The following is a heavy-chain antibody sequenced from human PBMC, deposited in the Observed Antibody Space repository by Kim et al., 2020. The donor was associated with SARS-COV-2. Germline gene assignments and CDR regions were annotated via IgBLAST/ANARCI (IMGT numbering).Heavy chain of an antibody. CDR1: GFTFSRCA. J-gene: IGHJ6*02. D-gene: IGHD3-10*01. Sequence: GGSLRLSCAASGFTFSRCAMHWVRQAPGKGLEWVAVISYDGSNNNYADSVKGRFTISRDNSKNTLYLQMNSLRAEDTALYYCARDPCARIRGLTYSYYGMDVWGQGTTGPVSS. V-gene: IGHV3-30-3*01. CDR2: ISYDGSNN. CDR3: ARDPCARIRGLTYSYYGMDV.